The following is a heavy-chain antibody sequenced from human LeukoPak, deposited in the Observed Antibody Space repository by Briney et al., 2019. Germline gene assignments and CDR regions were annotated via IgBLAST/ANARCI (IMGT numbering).Heavy chain of an antibody. Sequence: GASVKVSCKASGYPFTTYLIHRVRQAPGQGLEWLGEINTSSGGTNYAPKFQGRVTMTRDTSTSTVYMELSSLTSEDTAVYLCARDPANGRPDSFDIWGQGTMVTVSS. D-gene: IGHD1-26*01. CDR3: ARDPANGRPDSFDI. CDR1: GYPFTTYL. V-gene: IGHV1-46*01. J-gene: IGHJ3*02. CDR2: INTSSGGT.